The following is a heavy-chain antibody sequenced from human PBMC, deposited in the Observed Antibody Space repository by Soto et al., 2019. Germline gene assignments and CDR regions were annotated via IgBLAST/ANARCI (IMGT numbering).Heavy chain of an antibody. D-gene: IGHD3-22*01. CDR3: TTDSHFTMKLVRFDY. CDR1: GFTFATAG. Sequence: PGGSLRLSCAACGFTFATAGINWVRQAPGKGLEWVGRIKSKIDGGTTDFAAPVKGRFAISRDDSRNMVYFQMNSLEIEDTAVYYCTTDSHFTMKLVRFDYWGLGTLVTVSS. V-gene: IGHV3-15*07. CDR2: IKSKIDGGTT. J-gene: IGHJ4*01.